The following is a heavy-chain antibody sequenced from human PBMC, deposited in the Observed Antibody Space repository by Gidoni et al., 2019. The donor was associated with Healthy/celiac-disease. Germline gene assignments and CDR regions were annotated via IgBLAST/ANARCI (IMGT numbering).Heavy chain of an antibody. CDR1: GFTFSDTW. J-gene: IGHJ4*02. V-gene: IGHV3-15*01. CDR2: IREKADGGTA. D-gene: IGHD3-9*01. Sequence: EVQLVESGGRLVKPGGSLRLSCAASGFTFSDTWMSWVRQTPGKGLEWVALIREKADGGTADYAAPVKGRFTISRDDSKNMLFLQMNSLKTEDTAIYHCATGGLRYRFWGQGALVTVSS. CDR3: ATGGLRYRF.